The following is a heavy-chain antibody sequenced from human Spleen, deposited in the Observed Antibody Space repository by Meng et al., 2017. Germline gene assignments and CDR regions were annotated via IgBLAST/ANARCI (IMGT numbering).Heavy chain of an antibody. D-gene: IGHD2-15*01. CDR2: FVNYVDT. CDR3: ASGTPGRSYCDY. V-gene: IGHV1-18*01. CDR1: GYTFGSYG. J-gene: IGHJ4*02. Sequence: QVHLLQSGREVKKLGPSVRASCKASGYTFGSYGICWVRQAPGQGLEWMGWFVNYVDTYPAPKFQGRVTMTTDTHTNTAFMELRSLTSDDTAVYYCASGTPGRSYCDYWGQGTLVTVSS.